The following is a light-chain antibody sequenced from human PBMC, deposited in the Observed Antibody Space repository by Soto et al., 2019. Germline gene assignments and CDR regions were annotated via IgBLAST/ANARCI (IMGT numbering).Light chain of an antibody. J-gene: IGKJ2*01. Sequence: EIVLTQSPGTLSLSPGERASLSCRASQSVHSGYLAWYQQIPGQAPRLLIYGASYRATGIPDRFSGGGSGTDFTLTISRLEPEDFAVYYCQQYGSSPYTFGQGTKLEIK. V-gene: IGKV3-20*01. CDR1: QSVHSGY. CDR3: QQYGSSPYT. CDR2: GAS.